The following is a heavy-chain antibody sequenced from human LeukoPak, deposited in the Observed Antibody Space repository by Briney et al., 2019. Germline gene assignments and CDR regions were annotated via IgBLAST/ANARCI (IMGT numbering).Heavy chain of an antibody. CDR3: ARNEWLGYFDY. Sequence: GGSLRLSCEASGFTVSSNYMSWVRQAPGKGLEWVSVIYSGGSTYYADSVKGRFTISRHNSKNTLYLQMNSLRAEDTAVYYCARNEWLGYFDYWGQGALVTVSS. CDR1: GFTVSSNY. J-gene: IGHJ4*02. V-gene: IGHV3-53*04. CDR2: IYSGGST. D-gene: IGHD5-12*01.